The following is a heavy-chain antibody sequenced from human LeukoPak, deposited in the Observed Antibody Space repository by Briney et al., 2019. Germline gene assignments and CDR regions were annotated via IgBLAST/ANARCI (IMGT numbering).Heavy chain of an antibody. V-gene: IGHV4-34*01. D-gene: IGHD5-24*01. CDR3: ARGQGREGYHFHF. CDR2: ISQSGST. J-gene: IGHJ4*02. Sequence: SETLSLTCAVYGGSFSGYFWSWIRQPPGKGLEWIGEISQSGSTNYNPSLKSRLPISADTSKNHFSLRLSSLTAADTAVYYCARGQGREGYHFHFWGQGTLVTVSS. CDR1: GGSFSGYF.